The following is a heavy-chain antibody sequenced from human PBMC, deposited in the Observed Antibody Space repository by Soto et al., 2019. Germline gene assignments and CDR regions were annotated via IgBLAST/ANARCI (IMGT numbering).Heavy chain of an antibody. Sequence: PGGSLRLSCAASGFTFDDYAMHWVRQAPGKGLEWVSGISWNSGSIGYADSVKGRFTISRDNAKNSLYLQMNSLRAEDTALYYCAKDIVVATLYYGKDVWGQGTKGTLSS. CDR1: GFTFDDYA. J-gene: IGHJ6*02. CDR2: ISWNSGSI. D-gene: IGHD2-21*01. CDR3: AKDIVVATLYYGKDV. V-gene: IGHV3-9*01.